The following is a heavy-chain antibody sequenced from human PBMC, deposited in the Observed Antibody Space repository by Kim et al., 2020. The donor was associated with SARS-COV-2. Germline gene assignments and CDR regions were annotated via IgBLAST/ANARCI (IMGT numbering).Heavy chain of an antibody. CDR1: GGSISSSTYY. J-gene: IGHJ6*03. Sequence: SETLSLTCTVSGGSISSSTYYWAWIRQPPGKGVEWIATIHYSGITHYNPSLQSRATISVDASKNQFSLRLSSVTAADTAVYFCARHLEYYYYMDVWGEGT. CDR3: ARHLEYYYYMDV. V-gene: IGHV4-39*01. CDR2: IHYSGIT.